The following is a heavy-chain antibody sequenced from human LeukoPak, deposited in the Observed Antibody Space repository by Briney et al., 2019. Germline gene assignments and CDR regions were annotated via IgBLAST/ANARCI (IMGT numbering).Heavy chain of an antibody. V-gene: IGHV4-38-2*02. CDR3: ARDTYYDFWSGYYNARFDY. CDR2: IYHSGST. D-gene: IGHD3-3*01. Sequence: PSETLSLTCTVSGYSISSGYYWGWIRQPPGKGLEWIGSIYHSGSTYYNPSLKSRVTISVDTSKNQFSLKLSSVTAADTAVYYCARDTYYDFWSGYYNARFDYWGQGTLVTVSS. CDR1: GYSISSGYY. J-gene: IGHJ4*02.